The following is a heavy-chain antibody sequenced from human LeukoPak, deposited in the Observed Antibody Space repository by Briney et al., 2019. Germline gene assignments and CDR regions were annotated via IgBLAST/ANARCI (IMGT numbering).Heavy chain of an antibody. D-gene: IGHD3-10*01. CDR1: GFTFSSYW. J-gene: IGHJ4*02. V-gene: IGHV3-7*01. Sequence: GGSLRLSCAASGFTFSSYWMSWVRQAPGKGLEWVANIKQDGSAKYYVDSVKGRFTISRDNAKNSLYLQMNSLRAEDTAVYYCARDRDSYGSPPCYWGQGTLVTVSS. CDR3: ARDRDSYGSPPCY. CDR2: IKQDGSAK.